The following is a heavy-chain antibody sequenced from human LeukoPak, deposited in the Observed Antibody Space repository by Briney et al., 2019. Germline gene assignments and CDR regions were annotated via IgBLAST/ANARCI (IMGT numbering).Heavy chain of an antibody. CDR3: AREDSSGWIGR. CDR2: IYYNGRT. D-gene: IGHD6-19*01. Sequence: SETLSRTGTVSAASISSYHWSCIRHPPGKGREWSADIYYNGRTNYNPSLTRRVTISVEKSKNQFSLKLSSVTAADTEVYYCAREDSSGWIGRWGQGTLVTVSS. J-gene: IGHJ4*02. CDR1: AASISSYH. V-gene: IGHV4-59*01.